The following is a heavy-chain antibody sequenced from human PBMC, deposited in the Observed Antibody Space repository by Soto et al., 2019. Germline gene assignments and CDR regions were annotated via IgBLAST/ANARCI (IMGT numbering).Heavy chain of an antibody. CDR2: ISGSGGST. Sequence: GGSLRLSCAASGFTFSSYAMSWVRQAPGKGLEWVSAISGSGGSTYYADSVKGRFTISRDNSKNTLYLQMNSLRAEDTAVYYCAKLPLHYYDSSGYYYALPTDYWGQGTLVTVSS. CDR1: GFTFSSYA. V-gene: IGHV3-23*01. CDR3: AKLPLHYYDSSGYYYALPTDY. J-gene: IGHJ4*02. D-gene: IGHD3-22*01.